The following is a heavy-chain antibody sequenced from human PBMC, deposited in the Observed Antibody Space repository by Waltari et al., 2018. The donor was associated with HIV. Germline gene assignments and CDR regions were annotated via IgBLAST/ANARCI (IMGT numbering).Heavy chain of an antibody. CDR3: ARHIYSGNYQGCFDY. V-gene: IGHV5-51*01. J-gene: IGHJ4*02. CDR2: INPGDSDT. D-gene: IGHD1-26*01. Sequence: EYMGIINPGDSDTRYSPSFQGQVTISADKSVNTAYLQWSSLKASDSAMYYCARHIYSGNYQGCFDYWGQGTLVTVSS.